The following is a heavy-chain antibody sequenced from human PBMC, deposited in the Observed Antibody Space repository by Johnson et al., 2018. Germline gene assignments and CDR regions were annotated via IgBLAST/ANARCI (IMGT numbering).Heavy chain of an antibody. Sequence: VQLQESGGGTVQPGGSLRLSCAASGFTFSIYWMHWVRQVPGKGPVWLSRINHDWSPTYADSVWGRFTISRDNTKNTVYLQMNNLRSDETAVYYCARDDCSGGTCYFKNCMDVGGKGTTVTVSS. CDR2: INHDWSP. V-gene: IGHV3-74*03. J-gene: IGHJ6*03. CDR3: ARDDCSGGTCYFKNCMDV. CDR1: GFTFSIYW. D-gene: IGHD2-15*01.